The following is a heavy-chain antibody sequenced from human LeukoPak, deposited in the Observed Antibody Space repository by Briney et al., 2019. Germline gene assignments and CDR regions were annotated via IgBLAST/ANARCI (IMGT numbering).Heavy chain of an antibody. D-gene: IGHD2-2*01. Sequence: GGSLRLSCAASGFTFSSYGIHWVRQAPGKGLEWVAVISYNGRNQNYADSVQGRFTISRDNSKNTLYLQMNSLRAEDTAVYYCARALVVENDAFDIWGQGTMVTVSS. CDR2: ISYNGRNQ. J-gene: IGHJ3*02. V-gene: IGHV3-30*03. CDR1: GFTFSSYG. CDR3: ARALVVENDAFDI.